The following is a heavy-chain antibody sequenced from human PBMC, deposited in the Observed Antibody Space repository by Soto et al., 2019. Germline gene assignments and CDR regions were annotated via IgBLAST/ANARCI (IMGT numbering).Heavy chain of an antibody. Sequence: ASVKVSCKASGYTFTSYDIDWVRQATGQGLEWMGWMNPNSGNTGYAQKLQGRVTMTTDTSTSTAYMELRSLRSDDTAVYYCARQTLITIFGVVIPDYFDYWGQGTPVTVSS. D-gene: IGHD3-3*01. J-gene: IGHJ4*02. CDR3: ARQTLITIFGVVIPDYFDY. V-gene: IGHV1-8*01. CDR1: GYTFTSYD. CDR2: MNPNSGNT.